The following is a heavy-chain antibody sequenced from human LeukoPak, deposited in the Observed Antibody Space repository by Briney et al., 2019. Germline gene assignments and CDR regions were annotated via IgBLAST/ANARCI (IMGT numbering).Heavy chain of an antibody. CDR1: GGSISSYY. CDR3: ARHRMTTVPTYYFDY. D-gene: IGHD4-17*01. V-gene: IGHV4-59*08. Sequence: SETLSLTCTVSGGSISSYYWSWIRQLPGKGLEWIGYIYYSGSTNYNPSLKSRVTISVDTSKNQFSLKLSSVTAADTAVYYCARHRMTTVPTYYFDYWGQGTLVTVSS. J-gene: IGHJ4*02. CDR2: IYYSGST.